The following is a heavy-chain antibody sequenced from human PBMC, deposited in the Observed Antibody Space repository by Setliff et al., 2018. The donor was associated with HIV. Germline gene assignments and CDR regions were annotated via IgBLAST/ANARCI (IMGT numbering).Heavy chain of an antibody. J-gene: IGHJ4*02. CDR3: ARDYTFWSGHPYYFDY. CDR2: ISYDGSGK. CDR1: GFSFSTYG. D-gene: IGHD3-3*01. V-gene: IGHV3-30*03. Sequence: GGSLRLSCEGSGFSFSTYGMHWVRQAPGKGLEWLASISYDGSGKYYADSVEDRFTISRDNSKTTLFLQMNSLRGEDTAIYYCARDYTFWSGHPYYFDYWGQGTLVTVSS.